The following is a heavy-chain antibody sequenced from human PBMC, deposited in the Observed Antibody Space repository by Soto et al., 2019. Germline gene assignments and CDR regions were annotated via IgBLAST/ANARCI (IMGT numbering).Heavy chain of an antibody. J-gene: IGHJ4*02. V-gene: IGHV1-18*01. CDR2: ISPYNGNT. Sequence: ASVKVSCKASGYSFDSYGISWVRQAPGQGLEWLGWISPYNGNTRYAQNFQGRVTMTTDSSTHTAYMELRSLRSDDPAMYYCARDFGSDLSAPGPAFDYWGQGTTVTVYS. D-gene: IGHD3-3*01. CDR1: GYSFDSYG. CDR3: ARDFGSDLSAPGPAFDY.